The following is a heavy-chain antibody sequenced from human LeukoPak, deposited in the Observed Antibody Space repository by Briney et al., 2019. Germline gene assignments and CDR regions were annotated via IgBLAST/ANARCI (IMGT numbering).Heavy chain of an antibody. Sequence: PSETLSLTCTVSGGSISSSSYYWGWIRQPPGKGLEWIGSIYYSGSTDYNPSLKSRVTILVDTSKNQFSLKLSSVTAADTAVYYCARDMTLSALNYYDSSGHDYWGQGTLVTVSS. CDR3: ARDMTLSALNYYDSSGHDY. V-gene: IGHV4-39*07. D-gene: IGHD3-22*01. CDR2: IYYSGST. CDR1: GGSISSSSYY. J-gene: IGHJ4*02.